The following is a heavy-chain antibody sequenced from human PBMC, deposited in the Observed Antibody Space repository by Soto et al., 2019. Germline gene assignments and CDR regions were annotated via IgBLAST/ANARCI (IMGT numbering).Heavy chain of an antibody. D-gene: IGHD3-3*01. CDR1: GFTFSSYS. CDR2: ISSSSSYI. V-gene: IGHV3-21*01. J-gene: IGHJ4*02. CDR3: ARDLTGDHDLWSGPRVGHIDY. Sequence: GGSLRLSCAASGFTFSSYSMNWVRQAPGKGLEWVSSISSSSSYIYYADSVKGRFTISRDNAKNSLYLQMNSLRAEDTAVYYCARDLTGDHDLWSGPRVGHIDYWGQGTLVTVSS.